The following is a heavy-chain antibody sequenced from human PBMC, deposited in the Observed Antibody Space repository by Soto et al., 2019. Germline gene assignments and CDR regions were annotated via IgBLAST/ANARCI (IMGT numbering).Heavy chain of an antibody. V-gene: IGHV3-7*01. CDR3: ARGGLEGGESRYFDL. J-gene: IGHJ2*01. CDR2: IKQDGSEK. Sequence: EVQLVESGGGLVQPGGSLRLSCAASGFTFSSYWMSWVRQAPGKGLEWVANIKQDGSEKYYVDSVKGRFTISRDNAKNSLYLQMNSLRAEDTAVYYCARGGLEGGESRYFDLWGRGTLVIVSS. CDR1: GFTFSSYW. D-gene: IGHD2-21*01.